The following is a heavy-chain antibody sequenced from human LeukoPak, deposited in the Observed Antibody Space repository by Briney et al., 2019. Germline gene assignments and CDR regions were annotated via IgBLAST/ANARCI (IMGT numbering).Heavy chain of an antibody. J-gene: IGHJ4*02. CDR3: ARGNYDILTGYFPGDY. V-gene: IGHV4-4*02. D-gene: IGHD3-9*01. CDR2: IYHSGST. CDR1: GGSISSSNW. Sequence: PSETLSLTCAVSGGSISSSNWWSWVRQPPGKGLEWLGEIYHSGSTNYNPSLKSRVTISVDKSKNQFSLKLSSVTAADTAVYYCARGNYDILTGYFPGDYWGQGTLVTVSS.